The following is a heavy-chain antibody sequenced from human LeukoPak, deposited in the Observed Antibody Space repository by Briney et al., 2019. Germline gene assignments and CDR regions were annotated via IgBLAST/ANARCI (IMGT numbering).Heavy chain of an antibody. CDR2: ISGSGGST. D-gene: IGHD3-10*01. V-gene: IGHV3-23*01. J-gene: IGHJ6*02. Sequence: GGSLRPSCAASGFTFSSYAMSWVRQAPGKGLEWVSAISGSGGSTYYADSVKGRFTISRDNSKNTLYLQMNSLRVEDTAVYYCASSGSYVAHYYGMDVWGQGTTVTVSS. CDR3: ASSGSYVAHYYGMDV. CDR1: GFTFSSYA.